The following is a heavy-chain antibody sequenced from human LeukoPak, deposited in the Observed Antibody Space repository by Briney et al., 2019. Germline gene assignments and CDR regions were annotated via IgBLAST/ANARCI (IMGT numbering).Heavy chain of an antibody. CDR2: INPNSGDT. CDR3: ARDRIGDCGTTSRYLAY. Sequence: ASVRVSCNTSGYTFTGYYIHWVRQAPGQGLEWMGWINPNSGDTNYAQKFQGRVTMTRDTSIRTAYMELSRLTSDDTAVYFCARDRIGDCGTTSRYLAYWGQGTLVTVSS. J-gene: IGHJ4*02. CDR1: GYTFTGYY. D-gene: IGHD2-2*01. V-gene: IGHV1-2*02.